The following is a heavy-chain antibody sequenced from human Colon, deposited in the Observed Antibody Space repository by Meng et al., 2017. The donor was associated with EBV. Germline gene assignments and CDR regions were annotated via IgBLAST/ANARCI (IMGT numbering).Heavy chain of an antibody. J-gene: IGHJ2*01. CDR2: IYHGGNT. CDR1: GASISSNNW. CDR3: MRDLLVLEKNEV. D-gene: IGHD1-1*01. V-gene: IGHV4-4*02. Sequence: QVHLQEWGQGRGDPSGTLSLTCAVSGASISSNNWWSWVRQPPGKGLEWIGEIYHGGNTNYNPSLKSRVTISVDKSKNQFSLEVTSVSAADTAIYYCMRDLLVLEKNEVWGRGTLVTVSS.